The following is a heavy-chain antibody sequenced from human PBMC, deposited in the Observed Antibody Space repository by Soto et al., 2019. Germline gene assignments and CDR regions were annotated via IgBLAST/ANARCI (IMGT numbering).Heavy chain of an antibody. J-gene: IGHJ6*02. CDR2: INAGNWNT. V-gene: IGHV1-3*01. CDR1: GYTFSNFA. D-gene: IGHD4-17*01. Sequence: ASVKVSCKASGYTFSNFAMHWVRQAPGQRLEWMGWINAGNWNTKYSQKLQGRVTMTRDTSTSTAYMELRSLRSDDTAVYYCARDSKPGGDYDYYYYGMDVWGQGTTVTVSS. CDR3: ARDSKPGGDYDYYYYGMDV.